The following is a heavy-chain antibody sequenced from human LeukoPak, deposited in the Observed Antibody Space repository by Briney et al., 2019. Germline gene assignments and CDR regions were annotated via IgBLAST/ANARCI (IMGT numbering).Heavy chain of an antibody. Sequence: GGSLRLSCAASGFTFSSYWMSWVRQPPGKGLGWLANIRQDGSEKYYVDSVKGRFTISRDNAKNSLYLQMNSLRAEDTAVYYCARDFTHCSSTSCYVDYWGQGTLVTVSS. V-gene: IGHV3-7*01. CDR3: ARDFTHCSSTSCYVDY. J-gene: IGHJ4*02. D-gene: IGHD2-2*01. CDR1: GFTFSSYW. CDR2: IRQDGSEK.